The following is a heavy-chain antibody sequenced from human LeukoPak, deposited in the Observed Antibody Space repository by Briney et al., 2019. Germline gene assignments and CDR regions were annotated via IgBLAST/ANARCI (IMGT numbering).Heavy chain of an antibody. CDR2: ISSSSSYI. CDR3: ARSEQWLDGT. Sequence: PGGSLRLSCTASGFTFRSYNKNCLRQSPGKGLEWVSSISSSSSYIYYADSVKGRFTISRDNAKNSLYLQMNSLRAEDTAVYYCARSEQWLDGTWGQGTLVTVFS. V-gene: IGHV3-21*04. D-gene: IGHD6-19*01. J-gene: IGHJ5*02. CDR1: GFTFRSYN.